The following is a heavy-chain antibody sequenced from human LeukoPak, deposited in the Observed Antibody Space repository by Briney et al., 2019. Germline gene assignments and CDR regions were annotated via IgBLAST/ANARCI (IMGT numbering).Heavy chain of an antibody. D-gene: IGHD5-18*01. Sequence: ASVKVSCKASEYTFTGYYMHWVRQAPGQGLEWMGWINPNSGGTNYAQKFQGRVTMTRDTSISTAYMELSRLRSDDTAVYYCARDKRGYSYGYFYWGQGTLVTVSS. J-gene: IGHJ4*02. CDR3: ARDKRGYSYGYFY. V-gene: IGHV1-2*02. CDR2: INPNSGGT. CDR1: EYTFTGYY.